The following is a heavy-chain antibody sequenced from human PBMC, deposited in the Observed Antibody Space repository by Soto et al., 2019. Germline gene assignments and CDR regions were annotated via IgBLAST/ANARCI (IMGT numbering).Heavy chain of an antibody. V-gene: IGHV3-15*01. CDR1: GFTFSNVW. CDR3: TTVNPDKFDCRGHCY. J-gene: IGHJ4*02. Sequence: EVQLVESGGGLVKPGGSLRLSCAASGFTFSNVWMNWVRQAPGKGLEWVGRIKKRADGGTADHATPVKGRFTISRDDSKDPLYLQMNSLKTEDTAVYYCTTVNPDKFDCRGHCYWGQGTLVTVSS. D-gene: IGHD2-21*01. CDR2: IKKRADGGTA.